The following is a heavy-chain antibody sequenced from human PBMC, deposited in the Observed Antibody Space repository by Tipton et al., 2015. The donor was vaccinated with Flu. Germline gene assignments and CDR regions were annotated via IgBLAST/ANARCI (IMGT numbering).Heavy chain of an antibody. CDR1: GGSISSSRYY. CDR3: ARYPESNYHWFGP. J-gene: IGHJ5*02. V-gene: IGHV4-39*07. D-gene: IGHD4-11*01. CDR2: IYHSGTA. Sequence: TLSLPCTVSGGSISSSRYYWGWIRQPPGKGLEWIGSIYHSGTAYYNPSLKSRVTISVDTSKNQISLKLSSVTAADTAVYYCARYPESNYHWFGPWGQGALVTVSS.